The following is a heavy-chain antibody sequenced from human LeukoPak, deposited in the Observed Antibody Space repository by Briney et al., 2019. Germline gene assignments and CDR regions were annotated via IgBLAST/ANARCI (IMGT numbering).Heavy chain of an antibody. V-gene: IGHV3-20*04. D-gene: IGHD1-26*01. CDR3: ARDRMGATGNFDY. J-gene: IGHJ4*02. Sequence: PGGSPRLSCAASGYSFDDNALSWVRQAPGKGLEWVSTINWNAEYITYADSVRGRFTISRDHAKNSVYLQMDSLRVEDTALYYCARDRMGATGNFDYWGQGTLVTVSS. CDR2: INWNAEYI. CDR1: GYSFDDNA.